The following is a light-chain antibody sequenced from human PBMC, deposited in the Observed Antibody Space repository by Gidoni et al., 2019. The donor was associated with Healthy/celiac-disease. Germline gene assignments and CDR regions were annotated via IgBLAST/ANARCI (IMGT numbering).Light chain of an antibody. Sequence: DIVMTLSPDSLAVSLGERPTIHCKSSQSVLYSSNHKNYLAWYQQKPGQPPKLLIYWASTRESGVPDRFSGSGSGTDFTLTISSLQAEDVAVYYCQQYYSTPSWTFGQGTKVEIK. J-gene: IGKJ1*01. CDR2: WAS. V-gene: IGKV4-1*01. CDR1: QSVLYSSNHKNY. CDR3: QQYYSTPSWT.